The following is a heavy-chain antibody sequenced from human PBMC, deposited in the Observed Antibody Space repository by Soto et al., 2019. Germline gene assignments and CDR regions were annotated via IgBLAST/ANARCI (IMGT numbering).Heavy chain of an antibody. CDR2: IYPDDSDT. D-gene: IGHD1-26*01. CDR1: GYRFANYW. V-gene: IGHV5-51*01. J-gene: IGHJ5*02. CDR3: ARFPSGRDPNWFAP. Sequence: PGESLKISCNASGYRFANYWIGWVRQMPGKGLELMGIIYPDDSDTRYSPSLQGQVTISADKSITTAYLQWSSLKASDTAMYYCARFPSGRDPNWFAPWGQGTLVTVSS.